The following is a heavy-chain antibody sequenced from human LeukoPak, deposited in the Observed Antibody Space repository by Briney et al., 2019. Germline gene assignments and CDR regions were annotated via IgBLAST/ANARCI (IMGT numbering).Heavy chain of an antibody. CDR3: ARQVGPDY. Sequence: ETLSLTCTVSGGSISSYYWSWIRQPAGKGLEWVSAISGSGANRYFADSVKGRFTISRDNSRNALYLQMNSLRAEDTAVYFCARQVGPDYWGQGTLVTVSS. V-gene: IGHV3-23*01. J-gene: IGHJ4*02. CDR2: ISGSGANR. CDR1: GGSISSYY.